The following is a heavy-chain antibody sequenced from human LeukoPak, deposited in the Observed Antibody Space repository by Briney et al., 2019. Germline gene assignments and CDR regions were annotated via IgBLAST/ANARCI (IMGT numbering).Heavy chain of an antibody. CDR2: IYPRNSNT. CDR1: GYTFTGYY. CDR3: ARLDSAGDWLY. Sequence: GASVKVSCKASGYTFTGYYMHWVRQAPGQGLEWMGIIYPRNSNTRYSPSFQGQVTISADTSINTAYLQWSTLKASDTAMYYCARLDSAGDWLYWGQGTLVTVSS. J-gene: IGHJ4*02. D-gene: IGHD2-21*02. V-gene: IGHV5-51*01.